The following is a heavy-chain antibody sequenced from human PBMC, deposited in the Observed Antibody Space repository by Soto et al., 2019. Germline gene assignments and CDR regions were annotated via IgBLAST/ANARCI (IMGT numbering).Heavy chain of an antibody. Sequence: QVPLQESGPGLVKPLQTLSLTCTVSGGSISNSDYFWRWIRQSPGKGLEFIGYSSSGGNTYYNPPLKSRAPLSVDTSKNQFSLRLTSVTVEDTAVYYCARGSDVLARGATFFDSWGQGTLVTVSS. J-gene: IGHJ4*02. CDR3: ARGSDVLARGATFFDS. CDR1: GGSISNSDYF. CDR2: SSSGGNT. V-gene: IGHV4-30-4*01. D-gene: IGHD3-10*01.